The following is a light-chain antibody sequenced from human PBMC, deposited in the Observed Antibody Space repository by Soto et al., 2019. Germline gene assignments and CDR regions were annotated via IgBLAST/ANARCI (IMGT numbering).Light chain of an antibody. CDR2: GAS. CDR3: QQYGRLPLS. V-gene: IGKV3-20*01. Sequence: EILLMQSPDTLSLSPGDRATLSCRASQSLSNSFLAWYQQKPGQTPRLLISGASIRAADIPDRFSGSGSGTDFTLTISRLEPEDFAVYFCQQYGRLPLSFGGGTKVEIK. CDR1: QSLSNSF. J-gene: IGKJ4*01.